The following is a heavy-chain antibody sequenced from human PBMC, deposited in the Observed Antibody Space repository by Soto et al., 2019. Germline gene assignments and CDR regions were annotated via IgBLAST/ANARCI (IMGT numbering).Heavy chain of an antibody. V-gene: IGHV3-30*18. D-gene: IGHD3-9*01. CDR3: AKEGVLRYFDWLPELYYFDY. CDR1: GFTFSSYG. J-gene: IGHJ4*02. CDR2: ISYDGINK. Sequence: TGGSLRLSCAASGFTFSSYGMHWVRQAPGKGLEWVAVISYDGINKYYADSVKGRFTISRDNSKNTLYLQMNSLRAEDTAVYYCAKEGVLRYFDWLPELYYFDYWGQGTLVTVSS.